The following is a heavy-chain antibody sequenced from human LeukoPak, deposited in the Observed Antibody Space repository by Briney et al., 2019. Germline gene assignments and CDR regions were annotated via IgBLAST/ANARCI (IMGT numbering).Heavy chain of an antibody. Sequence: SETLSLTCAVSGGSISSSNWWSWVRQPPGKGLEWIGEIYHSGSTNYNPSLKSRVTISVDKSKNQSSLKLSSVTAADTAVYYCASPPWSPSSWTEHYYMDVWGKGTTVTVSS. CDR3: ASPPWSPSSWTEHYYMDV. V-gene: IGHV4-4*02. CDR1: GGSISSSNW. D-gene: IGHD6-13*01. J-gene: IGHJ6*03. CDR2: IYHSGST.